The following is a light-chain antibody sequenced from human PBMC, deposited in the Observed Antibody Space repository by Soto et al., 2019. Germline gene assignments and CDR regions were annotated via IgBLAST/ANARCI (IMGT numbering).Light chain of an antibody. V-gene: IGKV1-5*03. J-gene: IGKJ1*01. CDR2: KAS. CDR1: QTISSW. CDR3: QHYNSYLEA. Sequence: DIQMTQSPSTLSGSVGDRVTITCRASQTISSWLAWYQQKPGKAPKLLIYKASTLKSGVPSRFSGSGSGTEFTLTNSSLQPDDFATYYCQHYNSYLEAFGQGTKVDIK.